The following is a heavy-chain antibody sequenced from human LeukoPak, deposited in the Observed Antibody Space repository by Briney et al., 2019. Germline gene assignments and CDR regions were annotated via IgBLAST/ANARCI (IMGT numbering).Heavy chain of an antibody. D-gene: IGHD3-10*01. CDR2: IYPGNSDT. CDR1: GYSFTSYW. V-gene: IGHV5-51*01. J-gene: IGHJ6*02. Sequence: GESLQISCKGSGYSFTSYWIGWVRQMPGKGLEWMGIIYPGNSDTKYSPSFQGQVTISADKSISTAYLQWSSLKASDTAIYYCARQTIVQLLGNFGMDVWGQGTTVTVSS. CDR3: ARQTIVQLLGNFGMDV.